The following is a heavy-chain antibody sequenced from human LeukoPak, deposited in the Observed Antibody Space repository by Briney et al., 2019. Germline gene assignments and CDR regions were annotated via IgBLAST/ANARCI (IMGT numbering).Heavy chain of an antibody. CDR1: GFTFSSYA. J-gene: IGHJ4*02. CDR3: AKDRSFGYYDSSGYYPPDY. D-gene: IGHD3-22*01. V-gene: IGHV3-23*01. Sequence: GGSLRLSCAASGFTFSSYAMSWVRQAPGKGLEWVSAISGSGGSTYYADSVKGRFTISRDDSKNTLYLQMNSLRAEDTAVYYCAKDRSFGYYDSSGYYPPDYWGQGTLVTVSS. CDR2: ISGSGGST.